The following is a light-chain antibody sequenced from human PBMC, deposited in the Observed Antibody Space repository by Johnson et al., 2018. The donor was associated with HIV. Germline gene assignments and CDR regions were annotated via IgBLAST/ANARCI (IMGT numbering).Light chain of an antibody. J-gene: IGLJ1*01. CDR3: GTWDSSLSIYV. CDR1: SSNIGNNY. V-gene: IGLV1-51*01. CDR2: DNH. Sequence: QLVLTQPPSVSAAPGQKVNISCSGSSSNIGNNYVSWYQQLPGTAPKVLIYDNHKRPSGIPDRVSGSKSGTSATLRITGLQTGDEADYYCGTWDSSLSIYVFRTATKVTVL.